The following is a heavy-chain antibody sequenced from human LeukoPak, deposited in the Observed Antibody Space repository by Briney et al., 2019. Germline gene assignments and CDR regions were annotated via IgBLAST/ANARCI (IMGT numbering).Heavy chain of an antibody. J-gene: IGHJ4*02. CDR2: IRYDGSNK. CDR3: AKEASPQTEGYFDY. CDR1: GFTFSSYG. V-gene: IGHV3-30*02. Sequence: HPGGSLRLSCAASGFTFSSYGMHWVRQAPGKGLEWVAFIRYDGSNKYYADSVKGRFTISRDNSKNTLYLQMNSLRAEDTAVYYCAKEASPQTEGYFDYWGQGTLVTVSS.